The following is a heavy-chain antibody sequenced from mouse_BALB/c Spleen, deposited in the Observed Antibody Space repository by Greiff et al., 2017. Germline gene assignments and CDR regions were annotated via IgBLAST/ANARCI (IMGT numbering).Heavy chain of an antibody. V-gene: IGHV1-7*01. CDR2: INPSTGYT. CDR1: GYTFTSYW. J-gene: IGHJ4*01. D-gene: IGHD1-2*01. CDR3: ARSGYRSNAMDY. Sequence: VKLMESGAELAKPGASVKMSCKASGYTFTSYWMHWVKQRPGQGLEWIGYINPSTGYTEYNQKFKDKATLTADKSSSTAYMQLSSLTSEDSAVYYCARSGYRSNAMDYWGQGTSVTVSS.